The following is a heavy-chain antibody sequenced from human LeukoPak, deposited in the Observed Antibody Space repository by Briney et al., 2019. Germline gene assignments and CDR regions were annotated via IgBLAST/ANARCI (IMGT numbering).Heavy chain of an antibody. V-gene: IGHV4-30-4*08. J-gene: IGHJ4*02. CDR3: ARVVEGGLRYFEFDY. CDR2: IYYSGST. Sequence: PSETLSLTCTVSGGSISSGDYYWSWIRQPPGKGLEWIGYIYYSGSTYYNPSLKSRVTISVDTSKNQFSLKLSSVTAADTAVYYCARVVEGGLRYFEFDYWGQGTLVTVSS. D-gene: IGHD3-9*01. CDR1: GGSISSGDYY.